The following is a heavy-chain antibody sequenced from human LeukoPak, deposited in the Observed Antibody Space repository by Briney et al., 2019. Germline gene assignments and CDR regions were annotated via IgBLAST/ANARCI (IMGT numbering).Heavy chain of an antibody. D-gene: IGHD6-19*01. V-gene: IGHV3-23*01. CDR3: AKTLSSGWSGKYYFDY. CDR1: GFTFNTYA. Sequence: PGGSLRLSCAGSGFTFNTYAISWVRQAPGKGLEWVAAISGSGTGTYYADSVQGRFTISRDNSKNTVYLQLNSLRAEDTAVYYCAKTLSSGWSGKYYFDYWGQGTLVSVSS. J-gene: IGHJ4*02. CDR2: ISGSGTGT.